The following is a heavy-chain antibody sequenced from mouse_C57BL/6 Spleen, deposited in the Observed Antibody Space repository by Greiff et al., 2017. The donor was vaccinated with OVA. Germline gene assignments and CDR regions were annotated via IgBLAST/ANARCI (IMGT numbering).Heavy chain of an antibody. CDR2: INPSTGGT. V-gene: IGHV1-42*01. CDR3: ARSPIYYDYSMDY. Sequence: EVQVVESGPELVKPGASVKISCKASGYSFTGYYMNWVKQSPEKSLEWIGEINPSTGGTTYNQKFKAKATLTVDKSSSTAYMQLKSLTSEDSAVYYCARSPIYYDYSMDYWGQGTSVTVSS. CDR1: GYSFTGYY. J-gene: IGHJ4*01. D-gene: IGHD2-4*01.